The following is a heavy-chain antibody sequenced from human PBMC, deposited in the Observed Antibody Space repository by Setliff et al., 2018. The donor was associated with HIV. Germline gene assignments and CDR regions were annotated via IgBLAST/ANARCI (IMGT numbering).Heavy chain of an antibody. CDR1: GGSFSGYY. V-gene: IGHV4-34*01. CDR2: INHSGST. CDR3: ARGVGPYRPEDF. Sequence: SETLSLTCAVYGGSFSGYYWSWIRQPPGKGLEWIGEINHSGSTNYNPSLKSRVTISVDTSKNQFSLKLSSVTAADTAVYYCARGVGPYRPEDFWGQGTPVTVSS. J-gene: IGHJ4*02. D-gene: IGHD3-16*01.